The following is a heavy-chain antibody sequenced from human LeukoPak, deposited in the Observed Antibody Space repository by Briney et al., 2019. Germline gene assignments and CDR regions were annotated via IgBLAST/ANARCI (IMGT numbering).Heavy chain of an antibody. CDR1: GGSFSGYY. D-gene: IGHD5-18*01. V-gene: IGHV4-34*01. CDR2: INHSGST. J-gene: IGHJ4*02. CDR3: ARGLASTAMALFDY. Sequence: SETLSLTCAVYGGSFSGYYWSWIRQPPGKGLEWIGEINHSGSTNYNPSLKRRVTISVDTSKNQFSLKLSSVTAADTAVYYCARGLASTAMALFDYWGQGTLVTVSS.